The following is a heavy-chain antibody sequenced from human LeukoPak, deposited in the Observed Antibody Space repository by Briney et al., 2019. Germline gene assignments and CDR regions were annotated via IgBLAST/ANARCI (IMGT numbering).Heavy chain of an antibody. J-gene: IGHJ4*02. CDR1: GGSISSYY. V-gene: IGHV4-59*08. Sequence: SETLSLTCTVSGGSISSYYWSWIRQPPGKGLEGIGYIYYSGSTNYNPSLKSRVTISVDTSKNQFSLKLSSVTAADTAVYYCARTIRSRNIDYWGQGTLVTVSS. CDR2: IYYSGST. D-gene: IGHD3-3*02. CDR3: ARTIRSRNIDY.